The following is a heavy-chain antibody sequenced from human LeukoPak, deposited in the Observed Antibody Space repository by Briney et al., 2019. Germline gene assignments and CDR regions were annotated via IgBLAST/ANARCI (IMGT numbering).Heavy chain of an antibody. CDR1: GGSFSGYY. J-gene: IGHJ4*02. CDR3: ARYGDILTGYYPPRYGDY. V-gene: IGHV4-34*01. Sequence: SETLSLTCAVYGGSFSGYYWSWIRQPPGKGLEWIGEINHSGSTNYNPSLKSRVTISVDTSKNQFSLKLSSVTAADTAVYYCARYGDILTGYYPPRYGDYWGQGTLVTVSS. D-gene: IGHD3-9*01. CDR2: INHSGST.